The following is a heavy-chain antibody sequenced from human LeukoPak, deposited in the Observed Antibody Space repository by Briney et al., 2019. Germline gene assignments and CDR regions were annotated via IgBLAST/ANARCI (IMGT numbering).Heavy chain of an antibody. CDR1: GFTFSSSA. V-gene: IGHV3-23*01. Sequence: PGGSLRLSCAASGFTFSSSAMSWVRQVPGKGLEWVSGISASGGSTYYADSVRGRFTISRDNSKNTLYVQMNSLRDEDTAVYYCAKDTYSTSPYYFDYWGQGTLVTVSS. CDR2: ISASGGST. D-gene: IGHD1-26*01. J-gene: IGHJ4*02. CDR3: AKDTYSTSPYYFDY.